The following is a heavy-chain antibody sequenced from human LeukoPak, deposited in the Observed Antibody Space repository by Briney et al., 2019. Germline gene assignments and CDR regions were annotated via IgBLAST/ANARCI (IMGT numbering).Heavy chain of an antibody. CDR2: IYYSGST. D-gene: IGHD6-13*01. CDR3: ASPIPAAGPVDY. Sequence: PSETLSFTCTVSGGSISSSSYYWGWIRQPPGKGLEWIGSIYYSGSTYYNPSLKSRVTISVDTSKNQFSLKLSSVTAADTAVYYCASPIPAAGPVDYWGQGSLVTVSS. V-gene: IGHV4-39*01. J-gene: IGHJ4*02. CDR1: GGSISSSSYY.